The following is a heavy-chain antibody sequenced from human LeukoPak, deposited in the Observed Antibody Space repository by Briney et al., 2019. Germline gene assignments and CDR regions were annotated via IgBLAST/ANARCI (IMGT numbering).Heavy chain of an antibody. D-gene: IGHD2-8*01. J-gene: IGHJ4*02. CDR1: GFTFSNYW. CDR2: IKQNGSDE. V-gene: IGHV3-7*01. Sequence: GGSLRLSCAASGFTFSNYWMSWVRQAPGKGLEWVANIKQNGSDENYVDSVKGRFTISRDNAKNSLYLQMNSLRAEDTAVYYCADPGVGYWGQGTLVTVSS. CDR3: ADPGVGY.